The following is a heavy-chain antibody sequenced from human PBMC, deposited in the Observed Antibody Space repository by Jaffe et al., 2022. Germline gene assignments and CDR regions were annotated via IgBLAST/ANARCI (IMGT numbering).Heavy chain of an antibody. D-gene: IGHD6-19*01. J-gene: IGHJ3*02. CDR1: GFSLSTSGVG. V-gene: IGHV2-5*02. CDR3: AHRRRRWLVERVAFDI. CDR2: IYWDDDK. Sequence: QITLKESGPTLVKPTQTLTLTCTFSGFSLSTSGVGVGWIRQPPGKALEWLALIYWDDDKRYSPSLKSRLTITKDTSKNQVVLTMTNMDPVDTATYYCAHRRRRWLVERVAFDIWGQGTMVTVSS.